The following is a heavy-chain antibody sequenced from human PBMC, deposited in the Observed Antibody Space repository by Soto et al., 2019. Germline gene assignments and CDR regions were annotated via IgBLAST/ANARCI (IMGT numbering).Heavy chain of an antibody. CDR3: NSYPDFWGGHTPL. V-gene: IGHV3-15*07. J-gene: IGHJ4*02. Sequence: EVQLVESGGGLVQPGGSLRLSCAASGVSITNTWMHWVRQAPGKGLEWVGRVKSKADGGTADYAAPVKGRFTVSRDDSKNTQYLQMNSLRMEDTAVYYCNSYPDFWGGHTPLWGQGTLVTVSS. CDR2: VKSKADGGTA. CDR1: GVSITNTW. D-gene: IGHD3-3*01.